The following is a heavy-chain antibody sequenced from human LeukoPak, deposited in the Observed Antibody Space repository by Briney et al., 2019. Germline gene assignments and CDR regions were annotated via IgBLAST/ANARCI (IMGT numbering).Heavy chain of an antibody. J-gene: IGHJ4*02. CDR2: ISYDGSNK. V-gene: IGHV3-30*04. CDR1: GFTFSSYA. Sequence: GGSLRLSCAASGFTFSSYAMHWVRQAPGKGLEWVAVISYDGSNKYYADSVKGRFTISRDNSKNTLYLQMNSLRAEDTAVYYCARESYVWALDYWGRGTLVTVSS. D-gene: IGHD3-16*01. CDR3: ARESYVWALDY.